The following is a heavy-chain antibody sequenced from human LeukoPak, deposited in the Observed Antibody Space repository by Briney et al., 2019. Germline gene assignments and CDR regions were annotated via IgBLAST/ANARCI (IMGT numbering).Heavy chain of an antibody. D-gene: IGHD3-9*01. CDR1: GFSFTTYW. J-gene: IGHJ4*02. CDR3: ARHETGPYFDY. CDR2: IYPGDSDT. Sequence: GESLKVSCKGSGFSFTTYWIGWVRQMPGKGLECMGIIYPGDSDTRYSPSFQGQVTISADKSFSTAYLQWSSLKASDTAMYYCARHETGPYFDYWGQGTLVTVSS. V-gene: IGHV5-51*01.